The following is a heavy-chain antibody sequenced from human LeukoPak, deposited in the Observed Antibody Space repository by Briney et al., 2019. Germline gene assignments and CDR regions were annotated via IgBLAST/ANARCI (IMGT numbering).Heavy chain of an antibody. Sequence: SETLSLTCAVYGGSFSGYYWSWIRQPPGKGLEWIGEINHSGSTNYNPSLKSRVTISVDTSKNQFSLKLSSVTAADTAVYYCARGVAVAGKISFLSWGQGTLVTVSS. V-gene: IGHV4-34*01. J-gene: IGHJ4*02. CDR3: ARGVAVAGKISFLS. D-gene: IGHD6-19*01. CDR1: GGSFSGYY. CDR2: INHSGST.